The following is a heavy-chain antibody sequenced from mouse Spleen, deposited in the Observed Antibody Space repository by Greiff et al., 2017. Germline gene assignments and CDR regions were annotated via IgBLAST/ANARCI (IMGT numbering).Heavy chain of an antibody. Sequence: QVQLQQPGAELARPGASVKMSCKASGYTFTSYTMHWVKQRPGQGLEWIGYINPSSGYTKYNQKFKDKATLTADKSSSTAYMQLSSLTSEDSAVYYCARGGSIPYAMDYWGQGTSVTVSS. CDR2: INPSSGYT. V-gene: IGHV1-4*01. CDR3: ARGGSIPYAMDY. J-gene: IGHJ4*01. D-gene: IGHD1-1*01. CDR1: GYTFTSYT.